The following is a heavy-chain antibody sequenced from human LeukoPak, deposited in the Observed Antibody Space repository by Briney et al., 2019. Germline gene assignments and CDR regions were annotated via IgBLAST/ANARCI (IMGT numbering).Heavy chain of an antibody. CDR3: AKEAINYYGSGSYVFYFDY. CDR2: ISGSGGST. V-gene: IGHV3-23*01. Sequence: GGSLRLSCAASGFTFSSYAMSWVRQAPGKGLEWVSAISGSGGSTYYADSVKGRFTISRDNSKNTLYLQMNSLRAEDTAVYYRAKEAINYYGSGSYVFYFDYWGQGTLVTVSS. CDR1: GFTFSSYA. D-gene: IGHD3-10*01. J-gene: IGHJ4*02.